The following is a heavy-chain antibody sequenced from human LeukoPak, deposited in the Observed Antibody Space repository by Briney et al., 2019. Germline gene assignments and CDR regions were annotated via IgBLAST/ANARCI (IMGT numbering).Heavy chain of an antibody. Sequence: ASVKVSCKASGYTFTAYYIHWVRQAPGQGLEWMGWFSPNGGGTNYAQEFQGRVTMTRDTSISTAYMELSRLRSDDTAVYYCAREYYFDNSGYYGVGDYWGQGTLVTVSS. CDR3: AREYYFDNSGYYGVGDY. J-gene: IGHJ4*02. CDR2: FSPNGGGT. V-gene: IGHV1-2*02. CDR1: GYTFTAYY. D-gene: IGHD3-22*01.